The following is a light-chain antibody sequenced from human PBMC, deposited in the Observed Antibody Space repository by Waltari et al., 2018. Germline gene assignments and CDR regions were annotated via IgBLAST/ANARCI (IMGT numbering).Light chain of an antibody. V-gene: IGKV3-15*01. CDR2: DAS. J-gene: IGKJ2*03. Sequence: EKVLTQSPATLSVSPGESVTLACGASQSVACNLAWYQQRPGQAPRLVFYDASTRASGSPARFSGSGSGTEFTLTISGLQSEDCALYYCQQYNDWYSFGQGTKLEIK. CDR1: QSVACN. CDR3: QQYNDWYS.